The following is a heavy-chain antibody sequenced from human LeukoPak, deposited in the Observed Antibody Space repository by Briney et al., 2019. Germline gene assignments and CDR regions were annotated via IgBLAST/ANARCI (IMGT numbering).Heavy chain of an antibody. CDR3: AKTIAGTRYYFDY. CDR2: ITFSGGSV. J-gene: IGHJ4*02. D-gene: IGHD1-20*01. Sequence: GGSLRLSCAASGFPFKNHVMNWVRQPPGKGLEWVASITFSGGSVYYAHSLKGRFTISRDNSKNTLYLQMNSLRAEDTAVYYCAKTIAGTRYYFDYWGQGTLVTVSS. CDR1: GFPFKNHV. V-gene: IGHV3-23*01.